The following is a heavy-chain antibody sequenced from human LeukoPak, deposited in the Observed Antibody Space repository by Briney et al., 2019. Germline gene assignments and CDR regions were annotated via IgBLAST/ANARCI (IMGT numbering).Heavy chain of an antibody. CDR2: INPNSGGT. V-gene: IGHV1-2*02. Sequence: ASVKVSCKASGYTFTGYYMHWVRQAPGQGLEWMGWINPNSGGTNYAQKLQGRVTMTTDTSTSTAYMELRSLRSDDTAVYYCARDPAYIVVVPAATNWFDPWGQGTLVTVSS. CDR1: GYTFTGYY. CDR3: ARDPAYIVVVPAATNWFDP. J-gene: IGHJ5*02. D-gene: IGHD2-2*01.